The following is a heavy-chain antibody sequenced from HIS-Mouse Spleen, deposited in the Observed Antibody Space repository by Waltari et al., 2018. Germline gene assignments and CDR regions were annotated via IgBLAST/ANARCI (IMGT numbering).Heavy chain of an antibody. CDR1: GFTVRNTY. J-gene: IGHJ4*02. Sequence: EVQLVESGGGLVQPGGSLRLSCPPSGFTVRNTYLSWVRQAPGKGLEWVSVIYSGGSTYYADSVKGRFTISRDNSKNTLYLQMNSLRAEDTAVYYCARDIKAAACWGQGTLVTVSS. D-gene: IGHD6-13*01. CDR2: IYSGGST. V-gene: IGHV3-66*01. CDR3: ARDIKAAAC.